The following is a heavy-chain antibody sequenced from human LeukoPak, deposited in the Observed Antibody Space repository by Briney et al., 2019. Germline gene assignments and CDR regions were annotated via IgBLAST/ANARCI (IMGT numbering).Heavy chain of an antibody. D-gene: IGHD1-14*01. CDR1: GGSIDSYY. J-gene: IGHJ4*02. CDR2: IYYSGST. CDR3: AREEQGTDY. V-gene: IGHV4-59*01. Sequence: SETLSLTCAISGGSIDSYYWSWIRQPPGKGLEWIGYIYYSGSTNYNPSLKSRVTISVDTSKNQFSLMLSSVTAADTAVYYCAREEQGTDYWGQGTLVTVSS.